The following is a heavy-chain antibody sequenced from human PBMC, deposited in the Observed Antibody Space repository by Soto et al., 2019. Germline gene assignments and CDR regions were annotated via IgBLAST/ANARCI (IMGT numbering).Heavy chain of an antibody. CDR1: GFTFSSYS. V-gene: IGHV3-48*02. CDR2: ISSSSSTI. Sequence: GGSLRLSCAASGFTFSSYSMNWVRQAPGKGLEWVSYISSSSSTIYYADSVKGRFTISRDNAKNSLYLQMNSLRDEDTAVYYCARSPKQSYCTNGVCQHYYYYGMDVWGQGTTVTASS. J-gene: IGHJ6*02. D-gene: IGHD2-8*01. CDR3: ARSPKQSYCTNGVCQHYYYYGMDV.